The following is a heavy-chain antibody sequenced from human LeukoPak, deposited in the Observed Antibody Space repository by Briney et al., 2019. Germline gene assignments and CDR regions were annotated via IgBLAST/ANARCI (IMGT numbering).Heavy chain of an antibody. CDR1: GGSISSYY. D-gene: IGHD3-22*01. Sequence: PSETLSLTCTVSGGSISSYYWSWIRQPPGKGLEWIGYIYYSGSSNYNPSLKSRVTISVATSKNQFSLKLSSVTAADTAVYYCARDAYYYDSSGYYTGWFDAWGQGTLVTVSS. V-gene: IGHV4-59*01. CDR2: IYYSGSS. J-gene: IGHJ5*02. CDR3: ARDAYYYDSSGYYTGWFDA.